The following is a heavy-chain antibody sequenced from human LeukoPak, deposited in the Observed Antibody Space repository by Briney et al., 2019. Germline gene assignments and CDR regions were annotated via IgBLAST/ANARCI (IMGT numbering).Heavy chain of an antibody. J-gene: IGHJ4*02. D-gene: IGHD2-2*03. CDR2: ISGSGPYT. CDR3: AKHGYCSGISGFFDF. Sequence: PGGSLRLSCAASGFTFSSYAMSWVRQAQGQGLEWVSGISGSGPYTFYTDSVKGRFTISRDSSKNTLYLQMNSLRAEDTALYYCAKHGYCSGISGFFDFWGQGTLVTVSS. CDR1: GFTFSSYA. V-gene: IGHV3-23*01.